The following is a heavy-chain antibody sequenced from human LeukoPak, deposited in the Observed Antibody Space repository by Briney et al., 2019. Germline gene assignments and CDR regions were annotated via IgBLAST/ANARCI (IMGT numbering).Heavy chain of an antibody. Sequence: SETLSLTCTVSGYSISSGYYWGWIRQPPGKGLEWIGSIYHSGSTYYNPSLKSRVTISVDTSKNQFSLKLSSVTAADTAVYYCARLKVVPAAPYYFDYWGQGTLVTVSS. CDR2: IYHSGST. V-gene: IGHV4-38-2*02. CDR3: ARLKVVPAAPYYFDY. J-gene: IGHJ4*02. D-gene: IGHD2-2*01. CDR1: GYSISSGYY.